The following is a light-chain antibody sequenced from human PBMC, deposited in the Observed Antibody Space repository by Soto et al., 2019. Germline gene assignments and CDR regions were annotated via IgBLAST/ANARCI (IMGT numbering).Light chain of an antibody. CDR2: GAS. CDR3: QQFGITPWT. CDR1: QSVSSSY. J-gene: IGKJ1*01. V-gene: IGKV3-20*01. Sequence: EIVLTQSPGTLSLSPGERATLSCRASQSVSSSYLAWYQQKPGQAPRLLIYGASRIATVIAVMFSGSLSGTDFTIIISRLQPEDSAFYYCQQFGITPWTFGQGTKVEIK.